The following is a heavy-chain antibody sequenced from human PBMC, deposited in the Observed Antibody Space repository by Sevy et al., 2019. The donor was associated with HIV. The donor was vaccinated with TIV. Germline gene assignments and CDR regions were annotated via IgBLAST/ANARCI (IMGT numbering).Heavy chain of an antibody. J-gene: IGHJ4*02. Sequence: GGSLRLSCAASGFSFSSYEMNWVCQAPGKGLEWLSYISNSGSSVYYSDSVRGRFTISRVNARNSLYLHMNSLRAADTAVYYCARDLPPAATTVAHFDCWGQGTLVTVSS. V-gene: IGHV3-48*03. D-gene: IGHD4-17*01. CDR2: ISNSGSSV. CDR1: GFSFSSYE. CDR3: ARDLPPAATTVAHFDC.